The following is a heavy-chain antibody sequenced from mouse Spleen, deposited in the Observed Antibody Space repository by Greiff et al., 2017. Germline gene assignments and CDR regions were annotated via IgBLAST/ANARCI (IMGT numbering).Heavy chain of an antibody. CDR2: IRSKSNNYAT. D-gene: IGHD2-2*01. Sequence: EVQLVESGGGLVQPKGSLKLSCAASGFSFNTYAMNWVRQAPGKGLEWVARIRSKSNNYATYYAVSVKDRFTISRDDSESMLYLQMNNLKTEDTEMYYCVRHRGTTMVTDYYAMDYWGQGTSGTVSS. J-gene: IGHJ4*01. CDR3: VRHRGTTMVTDYYAMDY. V-gene: IGHV10-1*01. CDR1: GFSFNTYA.